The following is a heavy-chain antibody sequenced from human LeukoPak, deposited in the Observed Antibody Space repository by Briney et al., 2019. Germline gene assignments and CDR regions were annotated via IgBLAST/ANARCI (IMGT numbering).Heavy chain of an antibody. CDR2: IHSDGRST. J-gene: IGHJ4*02. CDR3: ARDRPGNTAIDY. D-gene: IGHD5-18*01. CDR1: GFTFSTYW. V-gene: IGHV3-74*01. Sequence: GGSLRLSXAASGFTFSTYWMHWVRQAPGKGLVWVSRIHSDGRSTSYADSVKGRFTISRDNAKNTLYLQMNSLRAEDTAVYYCARDRPGNTAIDYWGQGTPVTVSS.